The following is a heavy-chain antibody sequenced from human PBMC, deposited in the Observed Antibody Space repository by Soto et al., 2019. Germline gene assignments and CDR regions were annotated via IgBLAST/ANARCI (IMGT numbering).Heavy chain of an antibody. Sequence: GGSLRLSCAASGFTFSNYAMSWVRQAPGKGLEWVSATSGSGSTTYSGDSVRGRFMISRDNSKNKLYLQMNSLRAEDTAVYYCAKFFVGTGGSSGWPWYFDSWGQGTLVTVSS. CDR2: TSGSGSTT. J-gene: IGHJ4*02. D-gene: IGHD6-25*01. V-gene: IGHV3-23*01. CDR3: AKFFVGTGGSSGWPWYFDS. CDR1: GFTFSNYA.